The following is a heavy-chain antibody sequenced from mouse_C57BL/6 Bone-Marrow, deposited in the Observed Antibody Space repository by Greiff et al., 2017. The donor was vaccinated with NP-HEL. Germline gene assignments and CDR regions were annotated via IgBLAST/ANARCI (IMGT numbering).Heavy chain of an antibody. CDR2: ISDGGSYT. Sequence: EVQGVESGGGLVKPGGSLKLSCAASGFTFSSYAMSWVRQTPEKRLEWVATISDGGSYTYYPDNVKGRFTLSRDNAKNNLYLQISHLKSEDTAMYYCARVYYGNFYAMDYWGQGTSVTVSS. V-gene: IGHV5-4*01. J-gene: IGHJ4*01. CDR1: GFTFSSYA. D-gene: IGHD2-1*01. CDR3: ARVYYGNFYAMDY.